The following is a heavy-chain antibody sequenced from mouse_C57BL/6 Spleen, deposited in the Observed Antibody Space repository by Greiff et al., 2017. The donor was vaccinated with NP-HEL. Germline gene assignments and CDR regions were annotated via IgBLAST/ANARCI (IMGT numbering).Heavy chain of an antibody. J-gene: IGHJ1*03. CDR3: ATTVVAQGYFDV. CDR1: GYAFSSYW. Sequence: VQLQQSGAELVKPGASVKISCKASGYAFSSYWMNWVKQRPGKGLEWIGQIYPGDGDTNYNGKFKGKATLTADKSSSTAYMQLSSLTSEDSAVYFCATTVVAQGYFDVWGTGTTVTVSS. CDR2: IYPGDGDT. D-gene: IGHD1-1*01. V-gene: IGHV1-80*01.